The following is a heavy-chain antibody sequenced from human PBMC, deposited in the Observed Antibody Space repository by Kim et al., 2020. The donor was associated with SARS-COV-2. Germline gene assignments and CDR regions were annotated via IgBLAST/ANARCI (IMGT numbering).Heavy chain of an antibody. J-gene: IGHJ5*02. CDR3: ARDSYSGSYYQRPVDP. D-gene: IGHD1-26*01. Sequence: ASVKVSCKASGYTFTGYYMHWVRQAPGQGLEWMGRINPNSGGTNYAQKFQGRVTMTRDTSISTAYMELSRLRSDDTAVYYCARDSYSGSYYQRPVDPWGQGTLVTVSS. CDR2: INPNSGGT. CDR1: GYTFTGYY. V-gene: IGHV1-2*06.